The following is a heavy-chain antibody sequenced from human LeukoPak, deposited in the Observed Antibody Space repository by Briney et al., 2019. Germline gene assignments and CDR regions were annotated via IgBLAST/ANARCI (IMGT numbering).Heavy chain of an antibody. J-gene: IGHJ4*02. V-gene: IGHV3-43*01. CDR3: AKDGKGSNAYYYADH. CDR2: ISWDGVST. Sequence: GGSLRLSCAASGFTFYHYTMHWVRQAPGKGLEWVSLISWDGVSTYYAGSVEGRFTISRDNRKNSVSLQMNSLRTEDTALYYCAKDGKGSNAYYYADHWGQGTLVTVSS. D-gene: IGHD3-22*01. CDR1: GFTFYHYT.